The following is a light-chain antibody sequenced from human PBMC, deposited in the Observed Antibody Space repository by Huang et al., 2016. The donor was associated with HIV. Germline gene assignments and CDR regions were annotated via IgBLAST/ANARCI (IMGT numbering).Light chain of an antibody. V-gene: IGKV3-15*01. CDR3: QQYNDWRT. CDR1: QSVSRN. CDR2: GAF. J-gene: IGKJ1*01. Sequence: EIVLTQSPATLSVSPGERATLSCRASQSVSRNLAWYQQKPGQTPRLLIYGAFTRATGSPARFSGSGSGTEFTLTISSLQSEDFAVYYCQQYNDWRTFGQGTKVEIK.